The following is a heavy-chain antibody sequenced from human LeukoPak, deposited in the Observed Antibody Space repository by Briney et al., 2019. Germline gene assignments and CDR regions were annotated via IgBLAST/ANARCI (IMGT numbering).Heavy chain of an antibody. D-gene: IGHD4-17*01. J-gene: IGHJ3*02. Sequence: GGSLRLSCTASGFTFGDYAMSWFRQAPGKGPEWVSLIRASGGGTDYADSVRGRFAISRDNSKNTLYLQMNRLRVDDTALYYCARDPNGDYVGAFDILGQGTMVTVSS. CDR3: ARDPNGDYVGAFDI. CDR1: GFTFGDYA. CDR2: IRASGGGT. V-gene: IGHV3-23*01.